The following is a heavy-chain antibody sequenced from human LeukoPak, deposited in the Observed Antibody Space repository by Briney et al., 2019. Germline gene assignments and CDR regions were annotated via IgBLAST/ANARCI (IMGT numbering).Heavy chain of an antibody. CDR3: ARRQGCSSSSCPPDS. CDR1: GYRFSGYW. J-gene: IGHJ4*02. Sequence: SGESLKISCKGSGYRFSGYWIGWVRQMPGKGLEWMGIIYPGDSDTRYSPSFQGQVTMSADKSINTAYLQWSSLKASDTAMYYCARRQGCSSSSCPPDSWGQGTLVTVSS. CDR2: IYPGDSDT. D-gene: IGHD2-15*01. V-gene: IGHV5-51*01.